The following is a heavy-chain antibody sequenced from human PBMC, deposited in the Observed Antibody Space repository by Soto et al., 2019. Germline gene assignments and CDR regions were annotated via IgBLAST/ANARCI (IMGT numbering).Heavy chain of an antibody. V-gene: IGHV4-59*08. J-gene: IGHJ4*02. CDR1: GGSISSYY. CDR2: IYYSGST. CDR3: ARRYGSAIDD. Sequence: PSETLSLTCTVSGGSISSYYWSWIRQPPGKGLEWIGYIYYSGSTNYNPPLKSRVTISVDTSKNQFSLKLSSVTAADTAVYYCARRYGSAIDDWGQGTLVTVSS. D-gene: IGHD1-26*01.